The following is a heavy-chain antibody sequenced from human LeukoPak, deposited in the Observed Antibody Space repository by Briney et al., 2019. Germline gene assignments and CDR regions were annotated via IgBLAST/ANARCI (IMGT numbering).Heavy chain of an antibody. CDR2: IIPIFGTA. CDR3: AGRPHDFWSGYPDYYYYGMDV. Sequence: SVKVSCKASGGTFSSYAISWVRPAPGQGLEWMGGIIPIFGTANYAQKFQGRVTITADESTSTAYMELSSLRSEDTAVYYCAGRPHDFWSGYPDYYYYGMDVWGQGTTVTVSS. CDR1: GGTFSSYA. D-gene: IGHD3-3*01. V-gene: IGHV1-69*01. J-gene: IGHJ6*02.